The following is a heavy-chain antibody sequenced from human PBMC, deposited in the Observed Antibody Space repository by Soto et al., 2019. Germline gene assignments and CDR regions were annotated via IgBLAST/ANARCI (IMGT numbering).Heavy chain of an antibody. CDR2: VNPIVGMS. J-gene: IGHJ4*02. V-gene: IGHV1-69*02. CDR3: ATSYGSGSTHFDS. Sequence: QVQLVQSGAEVKKPGSSVKVSCTASGGAFNSYTLNWVRQAPGQRLEWVGRVNPIVGMSTSASKFQGRVTXTXAXXTSIADMALTGLKSEDTAVYYCATSYGSGSTHFDSWGQGTLVTVSS. D-gene: IGHD3-10*01. CDR1: GGAFNSYT.